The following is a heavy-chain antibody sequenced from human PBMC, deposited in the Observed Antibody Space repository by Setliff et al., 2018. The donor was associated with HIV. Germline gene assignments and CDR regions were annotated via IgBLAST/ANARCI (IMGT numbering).Heavy chain of an antibody. CDR3: AGASSRLNCSGGSCYRAPYAFDI. CDR1: GGSISSGSYY. Sequence: SETLSLTCTVSGGSISSGSYYWSWIRQPAGKGLEWIGHIYTSGSTNYNPSLKSRVTISVDTSKNQFSLKLSSVTAADTAVYYCAGASSRLNCSGGSCYRAPYAFDIWGQGTMVTVSS. V-gene: IGHV4-61*09. D-gene: IGHD2-15*01. CDR2: IYTSGST. J-gene: IGHJ3*02.